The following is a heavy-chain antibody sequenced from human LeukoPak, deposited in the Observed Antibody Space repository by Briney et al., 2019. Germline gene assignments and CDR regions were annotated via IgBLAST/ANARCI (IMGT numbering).Heavy chain of an antibody. CDR2: IKQDGIEK. D-gene: IGHD3-16*02. V-gene: IGHV3-7*03. CDR3: ASQGSYLDY. J-gene: IGHJ4*02. Sequence: GGSLRLSCAASGFTFSSYGMHWVRQAPGKGLEWVANIKQDGIEKHYVDSVKGRFTISRDNAKNSLYLQMNSLRAEDTAVYYCASQGSYLDYWGQGTLVTVSS. CDR1: GFTFSSYG.